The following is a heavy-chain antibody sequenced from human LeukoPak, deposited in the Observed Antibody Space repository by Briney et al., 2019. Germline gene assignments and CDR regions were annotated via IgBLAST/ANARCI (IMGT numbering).Heavy chain of an antibody. CDR3: VKGPRPDITVAHTVEN. J-gene: IGHJ4*02. CDR1: GFIFSNYA. V-gene: IGHV3-23*01. Sequence: GGSLILSCAASGFIFSNYAMSWVRQVPGRGLEWVSTISSRGDSTYVADSVKGRFTISRDNSKNSLYLQMNTVRAEDTAVYYCVKGPRPDITVAHTVENWGQGTLVTVTS. CDR2: ISSRGDST. D-gene: IGHD6-19*01.